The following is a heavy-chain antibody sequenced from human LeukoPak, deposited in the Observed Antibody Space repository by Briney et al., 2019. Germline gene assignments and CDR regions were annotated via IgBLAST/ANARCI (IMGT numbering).Heavy chain of an antibody. CDR2: IYPGDSDT. CDR3: ARLVVRGVIMYYFDY. J-gene: IGHJ4*02. V-gene: IGHV5-51*01. D-gene: IGHD3-10*02. CDR1: GYSFSSKW. Sequence: GESLKISCKGSGYSFSSKWIGWVRQMPGKGLEWMGIIYPGDSDTRCSPSFQGQVTISADKSISTAYLQWSSLKASDTAMYYCARLVVRGVIMYYFDYWGQGSLVTVSS.